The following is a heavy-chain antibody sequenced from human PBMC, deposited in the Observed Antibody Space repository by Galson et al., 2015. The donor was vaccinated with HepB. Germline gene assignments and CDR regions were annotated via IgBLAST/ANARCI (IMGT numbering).Heavy chain of an antibody. Sequence: SLRLSCAGSGFAFSGYGMTWVRQAPGKGLEWLALISYDGSRIYYADSVKGRFTISRDLVKNTLYLQMNSLRTEDTAVYYCAKDDIKDTTGDFSFADWGHAILDAVST. CDR1: GFAFSGYG. J-gene: IGHJ4*01. CDR3: AKDDIKDTTGDFSFAD. CDR2: ISYDGSRI. V-gene: IGHV3-30*18. D-gene: IGHD3-9*01.